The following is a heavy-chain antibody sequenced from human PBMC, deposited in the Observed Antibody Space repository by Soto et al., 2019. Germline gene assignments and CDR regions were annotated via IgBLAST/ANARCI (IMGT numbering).Heavy chain of an antibody. V-gene: IGHV1-69*11. D-gene: IGHD3-16*02. CDR2: IVPSLDTT. CDR1: GGTFSSSG. Sequence: QVHLVQSGTEVKKPGSSVKVSCKASGGTFSSSGFSWVRQAPGQGLEWMGMIVPSLDTTNYAQKFQARVTITAEEVTSTAYMELRSLRSEDTAVYYCARWPQPRYTADPYAVDVWGQGPRVIVSS. CDR3: ARWPQPRYTADPYAVDV. J-gene: IGHJ6*02.